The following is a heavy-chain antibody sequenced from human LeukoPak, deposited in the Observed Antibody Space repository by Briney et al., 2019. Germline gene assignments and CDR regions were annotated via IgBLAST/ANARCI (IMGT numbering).Heavy chain of an antibody. Sequence: GGSLRLSCAASGFTFSSYAMSWVRQAPGKGLEWVSAISGSGGSTYYVDSVKGRFTISRDNSKNTLYLQMNSLRAEDTAVYYCAKDSPSPGWFGELLVWGQGTLVTVSS. CDR2: ISGSGGST. CDR3: AKDSPSPGWFGELLV. V-gene: IGHV3-23*01. D-gene: IGHD3-10*01. CDR1: GFTFSSYA. J-gene: IGHJ4*02.